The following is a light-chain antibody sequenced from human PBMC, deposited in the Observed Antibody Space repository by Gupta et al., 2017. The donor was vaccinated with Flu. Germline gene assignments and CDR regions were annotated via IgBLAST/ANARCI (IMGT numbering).Light chain of an antibody. J-gene: IGKJ5*01. CDR2: GTS. CDR1: QTITKS. CDR3: QQISSSLIT. Sequence: ASVADRLTITCRATQTITKSLTWYQQKPGKAPQLLIFGTSYLQSGVPSSFSGSGSGTDFTLTISSLRPEYFPASYCQQISSSLITFGHG. V-gene: IGKV1-39*01.